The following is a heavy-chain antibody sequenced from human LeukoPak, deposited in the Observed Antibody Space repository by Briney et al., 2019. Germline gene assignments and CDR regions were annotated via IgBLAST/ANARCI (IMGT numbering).Heavy chain of an antibody. CDR2: IYYSGTT. CDR1: GGSISDYF. Sequence: SETLSLTCTVSGGSISDYFWSWIRQPPGKGLEWIGYIYYSGTTYYNPSLKSRVTISVDTSKNQFSLKLSSVTAADTAVYYCARGGYCGGDCYFYYWGQGTLVTVSS. D-gene: IGHD2-21*02. J-gene: IGHJ4*02. V-gene: IGHV4-59*08. CDR3: ARGGYCGGDCYFYY.